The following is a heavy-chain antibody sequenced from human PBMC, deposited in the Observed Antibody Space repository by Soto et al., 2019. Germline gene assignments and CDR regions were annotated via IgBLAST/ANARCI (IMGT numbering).Heavy chain of an antibody. CDR2: IYSGGST. CDR3: ARDKPSSSSGYYYYGMDV. Sequence: PGGSLRLSCAASGFTVSSNYMSWVRQAPGKGLEWVSVIYSGGSTYYADSVKGRFTISRDNSKNTLYLQMNSLRAEDTAVYYCARDKPSSSSGYYYYGMDVWGQGTTVTVSS. V-gene: IGHV3-53*01. CDR1: GFTVSSNY. D-gene: IGHD6-6*01. J-gene: IGHJ6*02.